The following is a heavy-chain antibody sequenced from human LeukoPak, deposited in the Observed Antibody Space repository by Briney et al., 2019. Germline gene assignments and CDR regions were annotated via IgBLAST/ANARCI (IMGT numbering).Heavy chain of an antibody. D-gene: IGHD3-22*01. CDR2: ISWNSGSI. CDR1: GSTFDDYA. J-gene: IGHJ6*03. Sequence: GGSLRLSCAASGSTFDDYAMHWVQQAPGKGLEWVSGISWNSGSIGYADSVKGRFTISRDNAKDSLYLQMNSLRAEDMALYYCAKSAAGRLGSYDGSGYYYVDYMDVWGKGTTVTVSS. CDR3: AKSAAGRLGSYDGSGYYYVDYMDV. V-gene: IGHV3-9*03.